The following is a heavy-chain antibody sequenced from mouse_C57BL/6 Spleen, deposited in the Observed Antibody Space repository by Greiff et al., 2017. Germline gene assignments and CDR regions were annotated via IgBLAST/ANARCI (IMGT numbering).Heavy chain of an antibody. CDR1: GYSITSGYY. J-gene: IGHJ1*03. CDR3: ARDGEFITTVSPSGHFDV. Sequence: VQLKESGPGLVKPSQSLSLTCSVTGYSITSGYYWNWIRQFPGNKLEWMGYISYDGSNNYNPSLKNRISITLDTSKNQFFLKLNSVTTEDTATYYCARDGEFITTVSPSGHFDVWGTGTTVTVSS. V-gene: IGHV3-6*01. D-gene: IGHD1-1*01. CDR2: ISYDGSN.